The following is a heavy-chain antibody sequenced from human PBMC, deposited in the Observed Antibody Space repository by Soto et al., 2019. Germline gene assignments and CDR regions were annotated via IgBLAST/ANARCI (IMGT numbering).Heavy chain of an antibody. CDR3: AREYYGLLTGYYNDH. CDR1: GFPFSSYW. J-gene: IGHJ4*02. Sequence: EVQLVESGGDSVQPGGSLRLACAASGFPFSSYWMHWVRHTPGKGLEWVSRISGDGTTIYYADSVTGRFTVSRDNAKNTRSLQVSGLGAEDTAVYYCAREYYGLLTGYYNDHWGQGTLVSVSS. CDR2: ISGDGTTI. V-gene: IGHV3-74*01. D-gene: IGHD3-9*01.